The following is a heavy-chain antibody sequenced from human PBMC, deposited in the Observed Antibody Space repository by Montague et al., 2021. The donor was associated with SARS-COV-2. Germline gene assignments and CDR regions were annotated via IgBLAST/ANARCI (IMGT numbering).Heavy chain of an antibody. V-gene: IGHV2-70*01. CDR3: ARRRYGSGSYYLDY. J-gene: IGHJ4*02. CDR1: GFSLSTSGMC. D-gene: IGHD3-10*01. Sequence: VKPTQTLTLTCTFSGFSLSTSGMCVSWIRQPPGKALEWLALIDWDDGKYYSTSLKTRLTISKDTSKNQVVLTMTNMDPVDTATYYCARRRYGSGSYYLDYWGQGTLVTVSS. CDR2: IDWDDGK.